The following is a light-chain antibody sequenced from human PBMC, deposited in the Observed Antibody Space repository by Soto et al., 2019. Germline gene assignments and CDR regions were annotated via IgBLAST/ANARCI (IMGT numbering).Light chain of an antibody. CDR1: QNIRKD. CDR2: AAY. V-gene: IGKV1-39*01. Sequence: DVQMTQSPSSLSAFVGDRVTITCRASQNIRKDLYWYQQKPGKAPTLLIYAAYNVQGGVPSRFSGSGSGTEFTLTIISLQTEDFATYYCQQSYSTPPYTFGQGTSLEIK. CDR3: QQSYSTPPYT. J-gene: IGKJ2*01.